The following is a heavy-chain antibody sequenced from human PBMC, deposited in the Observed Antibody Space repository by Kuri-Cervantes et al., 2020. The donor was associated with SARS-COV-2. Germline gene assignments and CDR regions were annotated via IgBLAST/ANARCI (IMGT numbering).Heavy chain of an antibody. D-gene: IGHD6-13*01. CDR2: IYYSGST. CDR3: ARTSGYSSSWSLYYYYYMDV. CDR1: GGSISSGDYY. V-gene: IGHV4-30-4*08. Sequence: SETLSLTCTVSGGSISSGDYYWSWIRQPPGKGLEWIGYIYYSGSTYYNPSLKSRVTISVDTSKNQFSLKLSSVTAADTAVYYCARTSGYSSSWSLYYYYYMDVWGKGTTVTVSS. J-gene: IGHJ6*03.